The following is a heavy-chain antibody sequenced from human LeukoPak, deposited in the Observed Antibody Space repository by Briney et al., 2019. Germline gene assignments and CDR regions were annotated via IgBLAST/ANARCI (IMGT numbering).Heavy chain of an antibody. D-gene: IGHD3-3*01. CDR2: ISGSGGST. CDR1: GFTFDDYA. V-gene: IGHV3-23*01. Sequence: GRSLRLSCAASGFTFDDYAMYWVRQAPGKGLEWVSAISGSGGSTYYADSVKGRFTISRDNSKNTLYLQMNSLRAEDTAVYYCAKDIYRDLHRPLYDFWSGYLDYWGQGTLVTVSS. CDR3: AKDIYRDLHRPLYDFWSGYLDY. J-gene: IGHJ4*02.